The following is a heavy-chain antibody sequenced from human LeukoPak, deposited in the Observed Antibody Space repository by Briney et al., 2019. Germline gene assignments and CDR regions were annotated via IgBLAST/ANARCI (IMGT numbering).Heavy chain of an antibody. CDR1: GFMFSTYS. V-gene: IGHV3-48*04. CDR3: ARGLRGYTYGLDY. J-gene: IGHJ4*02. CDR2: ISSGSSTI. D-gene: IGHD5-18*01. Sequence: PGGSLGLSCAASGFMFSTYSMNWVRQAPGKGLEWVSYISSGSSTIYYADSVKGRFTISRDSAKDSLFLQMNSLRAEDTAIYYCARGLRGYTYGLDYWGQGTLVAVSS.